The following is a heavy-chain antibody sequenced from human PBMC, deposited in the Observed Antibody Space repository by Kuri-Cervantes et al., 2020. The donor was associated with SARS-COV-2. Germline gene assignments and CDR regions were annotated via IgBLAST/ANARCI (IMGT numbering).Heavy chain of an antibody. J-gene: IGHJ4*02. D-gene: IGHD2-15*01. V-gene: IGHV3-23*01. CDR2: ISGSGGST. CDR1: GFTFSSYA. Sequence: GESLKISCAASGFTFSSYAMSWVRQAPGKGLEWVSAISGSGGSTYYADAVKGRFTITRDNSKNTLYLQMNSLRAEDTAVYYCAKIGTQYCSAGSCYFDYWGQGTLVTVSS. CDR3: AKIGTQYCSAGSCYFDY.